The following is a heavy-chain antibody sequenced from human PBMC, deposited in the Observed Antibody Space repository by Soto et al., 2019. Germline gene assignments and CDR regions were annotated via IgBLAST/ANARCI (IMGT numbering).Heavy chain of an antibody. Sequence: GASVKVSCKASGYTFTSYGISWVRQAPGQGLEWMGWISAYNGNTNYAQKLQGRVTMTTDTSTSTAYMELRSLRSDDTAVYYCAREGPYYDILTGYYDVGFDPWGQGTLVTVSS. J-gene: IGHJ5*02. CDR2: ISAYNGNT. V-gene: IGHV1-18*01. CDR1: GYTFTSYG. CDR3: AREGPYYDILTGYYDVGFDP. D-gene: IGHD3-9*01.